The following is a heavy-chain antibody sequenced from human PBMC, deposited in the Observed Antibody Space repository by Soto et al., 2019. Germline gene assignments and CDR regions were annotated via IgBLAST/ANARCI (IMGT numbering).Heavy chain of an antibody. Sequence: ASETLSLTCAVFGGSFSGYYWTWIRQPPGTGLEWIGEINHSGSTNYNPSLKSRVTISVDTSKNQFSLKLTSVTAADTAVYYCARDKITGLFDYWGQGTLVTVSS. CDR1: GGSFSGYY. J-gene: IGHJ4*02. CDR3: ARDKITGLFDY. D-gene: IGHD2-8*02. V-gene: IGHV4-34*01. CDR2: INHSGST.